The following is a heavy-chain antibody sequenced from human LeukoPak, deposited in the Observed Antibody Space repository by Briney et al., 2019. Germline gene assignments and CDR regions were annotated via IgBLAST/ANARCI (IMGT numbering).Heavy chain of an antibody. CDR1: GYTFTGYY. J-gene: IGHJ4*02. D-gene: IGHD3-22*01. V-gene: IGHV1-2*04. CDR2: INPNSGGT. CDR3: ARADYYDSSGYPHFDY. Sequence: EASVKVSCKASGYTFTGYYMHWVRQAPGQGLEWMGWINPNSGGTNYAQKFQGWVTMTRDTSISTAYMELSRLRSDDTAVYYCARADYYDSSGYPHFDYWGQGTLVTVSS.